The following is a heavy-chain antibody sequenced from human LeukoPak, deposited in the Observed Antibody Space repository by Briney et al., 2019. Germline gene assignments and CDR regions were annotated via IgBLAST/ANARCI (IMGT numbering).Heavy chain of an antibody. CDR1: AGSISSGSYY. Sequence: SETLSLTCTVPAGSISSGSYYWSWIRQPAGKGLEWIGRIYTSGSTNYNPSLKSRVTISVDTSKNQFSLKLSSVTAADTAVYYCARDLFYGDLRALLYFDLWGRGTLVTVS. V-gene: IGHV4-61*02. CDR3: ARDLFYGDLRALLYFDL. J-gene: IGHJ2*01. CDR2: IYTSGST. D-gene: IGHD4-17*01.